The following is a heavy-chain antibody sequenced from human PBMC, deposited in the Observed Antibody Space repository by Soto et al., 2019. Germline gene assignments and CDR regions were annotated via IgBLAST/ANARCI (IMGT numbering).Heavy chain of an antibody. D-gene: IGHD3-16*02. Sequence: HPGGSLRLSCAASGFPFSSYGMRWVRQAPGKGLEWVAVIWYDGSNKYYADSVKGRFTISRDNSKNTLYLQMNSLRAEDTAVYYCARGYDYIWGVIGDAFDIWGQGTMVTVSS. J-gene: IGHJ3*02. V-gene: IGHV3-33*01. CDR2: IWYDGSNK. CDR3: ARGYDYIWGVIGDAFDI. CDR1: GFPFSSYG.